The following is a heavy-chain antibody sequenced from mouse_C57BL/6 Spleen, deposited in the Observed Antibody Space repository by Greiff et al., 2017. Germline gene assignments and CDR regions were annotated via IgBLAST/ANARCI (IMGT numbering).Heavy chain of an antibody. Sequence: EVKVVESEGGLVQPGSSMKLSCTASGFTFSDYYMAWVRQVPEKGLEWVANINYDGSSTYYLDSLKSRFIISRDNAKNILYLQMSSLKSEDTATYYCARTYSKTWYFDVWGTGTTVTVSS. CDR1: GFTFSDYY. D-gene: IGHD2-5*01. CDR2: INYDGSST. CDR3: ARTYSKTWYFDV. V-gene: IGHV5-16*01. J-gene: IGHJ1*03.